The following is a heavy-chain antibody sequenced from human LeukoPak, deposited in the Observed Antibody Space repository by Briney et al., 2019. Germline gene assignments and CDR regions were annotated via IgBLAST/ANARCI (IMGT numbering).Heavy chain of an antibody. Sequence: GGSLRLSCAASGFTFSSYAMNWVRQAPGKGLEWVSALSGSGDATYYADSVKGRFTISRDNSKNTLYLQMNSLRAEDAAVYYCAKEARVESSTWYFDYWGPGTLVTVSS. V-gene: IGHV3-23*01. J-gene: IGHJ4*02. CDR1: GFTFSSYA. D-gene: IGHD5-24*01. CDR2: LSGSGDAT. CDR3: AKEARVESSTWYFDY.